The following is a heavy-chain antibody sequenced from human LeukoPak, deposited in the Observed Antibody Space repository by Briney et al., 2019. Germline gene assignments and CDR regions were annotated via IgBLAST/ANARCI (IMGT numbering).Heavy chain of an antibody. CDR3: ARAPKWELLPDYFDY. CDR1: GYTFTSYY. CDR2: INPSGGST. V-gene: IGHV1-46*01. D-gene: IGHD1-26*01. J-gene: IGHJ4*02. Sequence: ASVKVSCKASGYTFTSYYMHWVRQAPGQGLEWMGIINPSGGSTSYAQKFQGRVTMTRDTSTSTVYMELSSLRSDDTAVYYCARAPKWELLPDYFDYWGQGTLVTVSS.